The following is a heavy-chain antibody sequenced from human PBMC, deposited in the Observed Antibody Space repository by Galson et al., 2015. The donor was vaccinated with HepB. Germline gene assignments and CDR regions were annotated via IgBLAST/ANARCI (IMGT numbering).Heavy chain of an antibody. CDR1: GYTFTSYG. D-gene: IGHD2-2*02. CDR2: ISAYNGNT. V-gene: IGHV1-18*04. J-gene: IGHJ3*02. CDR3: ASNIVVVPAAIRWDDAFDI. Sequence: SCKASGYTFTSYGISWVRQAPGQGLEWMGWISAYNGNTNYAQKLQGRVTMTTDTSTSTAYMELRSLRSDDTAVYYCASNIVVVPAAIRWDDAFDIWGQGTMVTVSS.